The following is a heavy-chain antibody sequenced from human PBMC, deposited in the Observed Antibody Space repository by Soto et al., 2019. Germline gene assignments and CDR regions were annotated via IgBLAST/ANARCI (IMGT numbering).Heavy chain of an antibody. Sequence: SETLSLTCTVSGGSISSGGYYWSWIRQHPGKGLEWIGYIYYSGSTYYNPSLKSRVTISVDTSKNQFSLKLSSVTAADTAVYYCARSYDSSRFVLDPWGQGTLVTVSS. D-gene: IGHD3-22*01. CDR2: IYYSGST. CDR3: ARSYDSSRFVLDP. CDR1: GGSISSGGYY. J-gene: IGHJ5*02. V-gene: IGHV4-31*03.